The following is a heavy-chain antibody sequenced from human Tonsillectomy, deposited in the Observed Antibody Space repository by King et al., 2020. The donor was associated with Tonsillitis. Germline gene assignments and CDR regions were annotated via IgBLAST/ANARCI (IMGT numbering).Heavy chain of an antibody. CDR1: GGSISSYY. Sequence: VQLQESGPGLVKPSETLSLTCTVSGGSISSYYWSWIRQPPGKGLEWIGYISYSGSTNYNPSLKSRVTISVETSKNQFSLNLSSVTAADTALYYCARGAEYFQHWGQGTLVTVSS. CDR2: ISYSGST. J-gene: IGHJ1*01. CDR3: ARGAEYFQH. V-gene: IGHV4-59*01.